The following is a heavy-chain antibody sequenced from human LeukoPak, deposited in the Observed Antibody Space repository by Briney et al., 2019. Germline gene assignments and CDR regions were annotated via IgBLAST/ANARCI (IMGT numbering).Heavy chain of an antibody. Sequence: PSETLSLTCTVSGVSISSGDYSWNWVRQHPGKGLEWIGHIYFSGSTSYNPSLKSRVTISLDTSKNQFSLKLSSVTAADTAVYYCTRAETYWGQGTLVTVSS. J-gene: IGHJ4*02. CDR1: GVSISSGDYS. CDR2: IYFSGST. V-gene: IGHV4-31*03. CDR3: TRAETY.